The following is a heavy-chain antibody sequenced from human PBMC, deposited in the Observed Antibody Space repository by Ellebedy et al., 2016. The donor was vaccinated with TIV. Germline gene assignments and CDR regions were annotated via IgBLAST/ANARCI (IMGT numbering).Heavy chain of an antibody. CDR2: VRSDGTTK. Sequence: GESLKISCATSGFSVSGMHWVRQAPGQGLEWVAFVRSDGTTKYYMDSVTGRFTISRDISKNTLDLQMNSLTTEDTGVYYCVKGAYPVPTVMAVWGQGTMVIVSS. CDR1: GFSVSG. CDR3: VKGAYPVPTVMAV. V-gene: IGHV3-30*02. D-gene: IGHD3-16*01. J-gene: IGHJ6*02.